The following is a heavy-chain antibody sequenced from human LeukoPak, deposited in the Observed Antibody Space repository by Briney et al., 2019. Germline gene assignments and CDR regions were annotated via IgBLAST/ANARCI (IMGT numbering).Heavy chain of an antibody. CDR3: VRDRGYSTFDY. CDR1: GLVFGHSC. Sequence: GGSLRLSCEASGLVFGHSCRSWVRQAPGKGLEWVGNINLEVSEINYFGSLTGGLTRSRENAKDSLYLQMNGLRAEDTAVYFCVRDRGYSTFDYWGQGTLVTVSS. J-gene: IGHJ4*02. D-gene: IGHD3-22*01. CDR2: INLEVSEI. V-gene: IGHV3-7*03.